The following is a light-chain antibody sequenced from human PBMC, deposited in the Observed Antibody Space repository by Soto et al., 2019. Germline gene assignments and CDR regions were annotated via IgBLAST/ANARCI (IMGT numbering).Light chain of an antibody. Sequence: DIQMTQSPSSLSASIGDRVTITCRASQTINSYLNWYQLKPGQAPRLLINDAFSLQSGVPSRFIGSGSGTDFTLTITSLQPEDSATYYCQQSYRLPPTFGQGTNLEIK. V-gene: IGKV1-39*01. J-gene: IGKJ2*01. CDR2: DAF. CDR1: QTINSY. CDR3: QQSYRLPPT.